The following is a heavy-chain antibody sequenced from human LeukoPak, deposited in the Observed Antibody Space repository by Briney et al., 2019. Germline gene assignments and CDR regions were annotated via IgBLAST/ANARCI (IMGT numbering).Heavy chain of an antibody. CDR1: GGSISSGGYY. D-gene: IGHD4-23*01. CDR2: IYYSGST. J-gene: IGHJ3*02. CDR3: ARDYGGNSDAFDI. Sequence: SETLSLTCTVSGGSISSGGYYWSWIRQHPGKGLEWIGYIYYSGSTYYNLSLKSRVTISVDTSKNQFSLKLSSVTAADTAVYYCARDYGGNSDAFDIWGQGTMVTVSS. V-gene: IGHV4-31*03.